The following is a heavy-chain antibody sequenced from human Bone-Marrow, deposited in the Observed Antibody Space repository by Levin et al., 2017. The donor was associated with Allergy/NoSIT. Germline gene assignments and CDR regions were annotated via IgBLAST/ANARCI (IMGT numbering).Heavy chain of an antibody. Sequence: LSLTCAASGFTFSSYDMHWVRQATGKGLEWVSAIGTAGDTYYPGSVKGRFTISRENAKNSLYLQMNSLRAGDTAVYYCARGLAFDYWGQGTLVTVSS. CDR3: ARGLAFDY. J-gene: IGHJ4*02. D-gene: IGHD4-11*01. CDR2: IGTAGDT. CDR1: GFTFSSYD. V-gene: IGHV3-13*01.